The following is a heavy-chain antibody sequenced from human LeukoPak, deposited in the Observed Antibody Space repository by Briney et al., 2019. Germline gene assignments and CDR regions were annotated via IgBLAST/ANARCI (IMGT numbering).Heavy chain of an antibody. D-gene: IGHD6-19*01. CDR2: ISGSGGST. CDR3: ARDAQWLVRGANWFDP. V-gene: IGHV3-23*01. J-gene: IGHJ5*02. Sequence: GGSLRLSCAASGFTFSSYAMSWVRQAPGKGLEWVSAISGSGGSTYYADSVKGRFTISRDNAKNSLYLQMNSLRAEDTAVYYCARDAQWLVRGANWFDPWGQGTLVTVSS. CDR1: GFTFSSYA.